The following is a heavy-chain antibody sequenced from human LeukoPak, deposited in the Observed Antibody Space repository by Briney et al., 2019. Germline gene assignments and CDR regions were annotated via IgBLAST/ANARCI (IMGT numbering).Heavy chain of an antibody. CDR1: GFAFSSYG. CDR3: AKGEPDTMIVA. D-gene: IGHD3-22*01. CDR2: ISYDGSNK. J-gene: IGHJ5*02. V-gene: IGHV3-30*18. Sequence: GGSLRLSCAASGFAFSSYGMHWVRQAPGKGLEWVAVISYDGSNKYYADSVKGRFTISRDNSENTLYLQMNSLRAEDTAVYYCAKGEPDTMIVAWGQGTLVTVSS.